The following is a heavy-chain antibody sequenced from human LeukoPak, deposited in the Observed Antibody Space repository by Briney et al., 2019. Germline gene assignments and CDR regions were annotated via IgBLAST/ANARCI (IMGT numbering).Heavy chain of an antibody. CDR2: IYTTGIT. D-gene: IGHD6-19*01. CDR3: ARGKVVAGTPGQNSWDS. V-gene: IGHV4-61*02. Sequence: SQTLSLTCTVSGGSISSGDYYWNWIRQPAGKGLEWIGRIYTTGITNYNPSLKSRVSVSVDTSKNQFSLKLSSVTAADTAVYYCARGKVVAGTPGQNSWDSWGQGTLVTVSS. CDR1: GGSISSGDYY. J-gene: IGHJ4*02.